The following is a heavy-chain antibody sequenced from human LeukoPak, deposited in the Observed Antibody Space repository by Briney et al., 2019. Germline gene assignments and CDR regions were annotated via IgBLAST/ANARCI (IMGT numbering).Heavy chain of an antibody. J-gene: IGHJ4*02. D-gene: IGHD6-19*01. CDR3: ARAVSNSGWYGSVDY. Sequence: GGSLRLSCAASGFTFDDYGMSWVRQAPGKGLEWVSGINWNGGRTGYAESVKGRFTISRDNAKNSLYLQMNTLRAEDTALYYCARAVSNSGWYGSVDYWGQGALVTVSS. CDR2: INWNGGRT. V-gene: IGHV3-20*04. CDR1: GFTFDDYG.